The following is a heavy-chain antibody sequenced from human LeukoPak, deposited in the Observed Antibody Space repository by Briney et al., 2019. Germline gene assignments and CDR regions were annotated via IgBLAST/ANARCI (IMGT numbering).Heavy chain of an antibody. V-gene: IGHV3-23*01. CDR2: ISGSGGST. Sequence: GGSPRLSCEASGFTFSSYAMSWVRQAPGKGLEWVSGISGSGGSTYYADSVKGRFTISRDNSKNTLCLQMNSLRAEDTAVHYCAKGIAGSRPPFDYWGQGTLVTVSS. J-gene: IGHJ4*02. CDR3: AKGIAGSRPPFDY. CDR1: GFTFSSYA.